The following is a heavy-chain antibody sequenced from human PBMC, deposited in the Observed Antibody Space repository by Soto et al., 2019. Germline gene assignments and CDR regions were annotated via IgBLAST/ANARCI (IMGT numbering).Heavy chain of an antibody. J-gene: IGHJ6*03. Sequence: SETLSLTCAVYGGSFSGYYWSWIRQPPGKGLEWIGEINHSGSTNYNPSLKSRVTISVDTSKNQFSLKLSSVTAADTAVYYCARGANDYIWGSYRSYYYYYYMDVWGKGTTVTVSS. CDR2: INHSGST. CDR1: GGSFSGYY. D-gene: IGHD3-16*02. CDR3: ARGANDYIWGSYRSYYYYYYMDV. V-gene: IGHV4-34*01.